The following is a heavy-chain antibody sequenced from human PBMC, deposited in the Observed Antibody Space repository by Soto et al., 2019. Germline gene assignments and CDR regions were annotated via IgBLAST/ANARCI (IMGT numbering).Heavy chain of an antibody. CDR3: AKATSATCTGSICYSFDY. CDR1: GFTFSSYA. D-gene: IGHD2-21*01. Sequence: LRLSCVASGFTFSSYAMSWVRQAPGQRLEWVATFSGGRDTTWHSDSVKGRFTVSRDSSKNTLSLQMNSLRPEDKALYYCAKATSATCTGSICYSFDYWGQGTLVTVSS. CDR2: FSGGRDTT. J-gene: IGHJ4*02. V-gene: IGHV3-23*01.